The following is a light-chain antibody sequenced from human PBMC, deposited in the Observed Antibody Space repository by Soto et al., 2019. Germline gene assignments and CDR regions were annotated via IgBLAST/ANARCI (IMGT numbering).Light chain of an antibody. J-gene: IGLJ1*01. CDR1: SSDIGIYKY. CDR2: EVT. Sequence: QSVLTQPASVSGSPGQSIAISCTGSSSDIGIYKYVSWYQQHPGKVTKLIIYEVTNRPSGVSNRFSGSKSGNTASLTISGLQAEDEADYYCSSYTTSSTRVFGPGTKVTVL. V-gene: IGLV2-14*01. CDR3: SSYTTSSTRV.